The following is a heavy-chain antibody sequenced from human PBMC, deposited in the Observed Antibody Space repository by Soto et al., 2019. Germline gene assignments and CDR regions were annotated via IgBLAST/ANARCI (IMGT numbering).Heavy chain of an antibody. J-gene: IGHJ4*02. CDR3: VKDTYNWSSGRRGY. V-gene: IGHV3-64D*06. CDR1: GFTFSSFA. Sequence: AGSLRLSCSASGFTFSSFAMHWVRQAQGKGLEYVSAISSHGGSTYYEESVKGRFTISRDNAKNTLYLQMSSLRAADTAVYDWVKDTYNWSSGRRGYWDQGTLVPVS. D-gene: IGHD1-20*01. CDR2: ISSHGGST.